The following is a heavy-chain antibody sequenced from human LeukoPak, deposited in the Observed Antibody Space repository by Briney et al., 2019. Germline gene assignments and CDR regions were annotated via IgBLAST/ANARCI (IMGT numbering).Heavy chain of an antibody. V-gene: IGHV4-34*01. CDR2: INHSGST. Sequence: SETLSLTCAVYGGSFSGYYWSWIRQPPGQGLEWIGEINHSGSTNYNPSLKSRVTISVDTSKNQFSLKLSSVTAADTAVYYCARGRIAAAGKRYYYYGMDVWGQGTTVTVSS. D-gene: IGHD6-13*01. CDR3: ARGRIAAAGKRYYYYGMDV. J-gene: IGHJ6*02. CDR1: GGSFSGYY.